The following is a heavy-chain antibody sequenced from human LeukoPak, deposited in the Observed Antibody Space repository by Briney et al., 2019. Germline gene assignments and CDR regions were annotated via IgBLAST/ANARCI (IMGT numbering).Heavy chain of an antibody. CDR2: IYHSGST. D-gene: IGHD2-21*02. CDR3: ARLCGGDCYKPFDY. Sequence: SETLSLTCTVSGYSIGSGYYWGWIRQPPGKGLEWIGSIYHSGSTYYNPSLKSRVTISVDTSKNQFSLKLSSVTAADTAVYYCARLCGGDCYKPFDYWGQGTLVTVSS. CDR1: GYSIGSGYY. J-gene: IGHJ4*02. V-gene: IGHV4-38-2*02.